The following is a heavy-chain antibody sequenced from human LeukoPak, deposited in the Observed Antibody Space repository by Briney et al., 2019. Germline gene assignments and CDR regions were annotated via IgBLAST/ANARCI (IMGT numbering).Heavy chain of an antibody. CDR3: ARDVPTTVDGTWYYFDY. D-gene: IGHD6-13*01. J-gene: IGHJ4*02. CDR2: LYTSGST. CDR1: GGSISSYY. V-gene: IGHV4-4*07. Sequence: KPSETLSLTCTVSGGSISSYYWSWIRQPAGKGLEGIGRLYTSGSTKYNPSLKSRVTMSVDTSKNQFSLKLSSVTAADTAVYYCARDVPTTVDGTWYYFDYWGQGTLVTVSS.